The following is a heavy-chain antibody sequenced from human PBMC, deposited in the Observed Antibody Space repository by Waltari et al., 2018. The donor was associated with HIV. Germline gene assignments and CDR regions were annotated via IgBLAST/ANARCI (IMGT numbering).Heavy chain of an antibody. J-gene: IGHJ4*02. D-gene: IGHD6-6*01. CDR2: VYLIFGTA. CDR3: ARLSEIYSSSSGAFDY. CDR1: GGTFSSYA. Sequence: QVQLVQSGAEVKKPGSSVKVSCKASGGTFSSYAITWVRQAHGQGLEWMGGVYLIFGTATVAQNFQGRVPITADESTGTAYMGLSSLRSEDTAVYYCARLSEIYSSSSGAFDYWGQGTLVTVSS. V-gene: IGHV1-69*01.